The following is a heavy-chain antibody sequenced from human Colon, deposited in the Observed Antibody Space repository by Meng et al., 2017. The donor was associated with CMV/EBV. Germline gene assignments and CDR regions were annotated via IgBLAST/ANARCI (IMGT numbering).Heavy chain of an antibody. D-gene: IGHD1-26*01. CDR1: GDTFTHYG. J-gene: IGHJ1*01. CDR2: ISAYTGDT. Sequence: QCHLGQSGAKCKKPGASVHVSVTASGDTFTHYGISGVLQAPGQGLEWMGWISAYTGDTYYAQKFQGRVTMTTDTSTSTAYMELRSLRSDDTAVYYCVRESQSGSYIYLQHWGQGTLVTVSS. V-gene: IGHV1-18*01. CDR3: VRESQSGSYIYLQH.